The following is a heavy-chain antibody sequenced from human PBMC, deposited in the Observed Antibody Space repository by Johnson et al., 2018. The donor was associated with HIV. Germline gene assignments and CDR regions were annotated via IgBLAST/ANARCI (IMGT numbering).Heavy chain of an antibody. V-gene: IGHV3-15*01. CDR2: IKSKTDGGTT. D-gene: IGHD3-9*01. Sequence: VQLVESGGGLVKPGGSLRLSCAASGFTFSHAWMTWVRQAPGKGLEWIGRIKSKTDGGTTEYAEPVKGRFTISRDDSKNTLYLQMNSLTTEDTAVYYCTTAGLRYFDWFTGAFDIWGQGTMVTVSS. J-gene: IGHJ3*02. CDR3: TTAGLRYFDWFTGAFDI. CDR1: GFTFSHAW.